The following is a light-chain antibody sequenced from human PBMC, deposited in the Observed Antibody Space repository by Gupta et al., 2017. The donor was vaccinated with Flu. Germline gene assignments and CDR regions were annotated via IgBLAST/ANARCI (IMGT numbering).Light chain of an antibody. CDR1: QGISSY. V-gene: IGKV1-9*01. CDR3: QQRNSYPRT. Sequence: PSFLSASVGDRVTITCRASQGISSYLAWYQQKPGKAPKLLIYAASTLQSGVPSRFSGSGSGTEFTLTISSLHPEDFATYYCQQRNSYPRTFGQGTKLEIK. CDR2: AAS. J-gene: IGKJ2*01.